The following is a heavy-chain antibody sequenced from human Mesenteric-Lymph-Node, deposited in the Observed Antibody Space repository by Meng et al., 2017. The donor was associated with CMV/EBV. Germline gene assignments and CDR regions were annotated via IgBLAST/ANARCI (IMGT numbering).Heavy chain of an antibody. CDR1: GFTFGDYA. CDR2: IRSKAYGGTT. Sequence: GESLKISRAASGFTFGDYAMTWVRQAPGEGLEWVGFIRSKAYGGTTEYAASVKGRFTISRDDSKTIAYLQMNSPKTEDTAVYYCTREFALGYCSSTSCPYFDCWGQGTLVTVS. CDR3: TREFALGYCSSTSCPYFDC. V-gene: IGHV3-49*04. J-gene: IGHJ4*02. D-gene: IGHD2-2*01.